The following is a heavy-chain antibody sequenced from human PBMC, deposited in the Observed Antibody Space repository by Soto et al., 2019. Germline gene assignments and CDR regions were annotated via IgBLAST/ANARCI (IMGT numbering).Heavy chain of an antibody. J-gene: IGHJ6*03. CDR3: ARGPITKKIGYCSSTSCYRSYYMDV. CDR2: ISHSGST. D-gene: IGHD2-2*01. CDR1: GGSFNAYY. Sequence: SETLSLTCAVYGGSFNAYYWTWIRQPPGKGLEWIGEISHSGSTDYNPSLKSRVTISVDTSKNQFSLKLSSVTAADTAVYYCARGPITKKIGYCSSTSCYRSYYMDVWGKGTTVTSP. V-gene: IGHV4-34*01.